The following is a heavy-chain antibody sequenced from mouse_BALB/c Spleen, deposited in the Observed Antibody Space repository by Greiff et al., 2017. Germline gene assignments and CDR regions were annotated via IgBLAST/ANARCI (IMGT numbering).Heavy chain of an antibody. CDR3: ARAFTTVVAPYAMDY. CDR1: GFTFSDYY. D-gene: IGHD1-1*01. J-gene: IGHJ4*01. CDR2: ISDGGSYT. V-gene: IGHV5-4*02. Sequence: EVQVVESGGGLVKPGGSLKLSCAASGFTFSDYYMYWVRQTPEKRLEWVATISDGGSYTYYPDSVKGRFTISRDNAKNNLYLQMSSLKSEDTAMYYCARAFTTVVAPYAMDYWGQGTSVTVSS.